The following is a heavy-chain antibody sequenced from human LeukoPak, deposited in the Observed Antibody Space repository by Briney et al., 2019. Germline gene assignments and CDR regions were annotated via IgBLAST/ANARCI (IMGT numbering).Heavy chain of an antibody. D-gene: IGHD2-15*01. CDR2: IIPILGIA. V-gene: IGHV1-69*04. Sequence: ASVKVSCKASGGTFSSYAISWVRQAPGQGLEWMGRIIPILGIANYAQKFQGRVTITADKSTSTAYMELSSLRSEDTAVYYCARVVNSGGTYYFDYWGQGTLVTVSS. J-gene: IGHJ4*02. CDR1: GGTFSSYA. CDR3: ARVVNSGGTYYFDY.